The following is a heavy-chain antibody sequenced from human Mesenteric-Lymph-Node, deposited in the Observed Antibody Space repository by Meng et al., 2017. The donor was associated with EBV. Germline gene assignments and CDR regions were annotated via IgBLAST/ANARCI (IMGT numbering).Heavy chain of an antibody. CDR3: ARVTYSGSRYPSVFDY. V-gene: IGHV4-30-4*01. J-gene: IGHJ4*02. CDR2: IYYSGNT. Sequence: VQLEVSGPGLMKPSTTLSLSCAVSGGSIGRANYGSWIRQPPGKGLEWIGYIYYSGNTYYNPPLESRVTISIDTSKSQVSLKLTSVTAADTAVYYCARVTYSGSRYPSVFDYWGQGNLVTVSS. CDR1: GGSIGRANY. D-gene: IGHD6-13*01.